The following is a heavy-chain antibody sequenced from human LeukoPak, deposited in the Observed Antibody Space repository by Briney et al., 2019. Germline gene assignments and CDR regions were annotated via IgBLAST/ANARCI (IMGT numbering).Heavy chain of an antibody. Sequence: SETLSLTCTVSGYSITSGYDWAWIRQSPGKGLGWIGSIYHSGNTYYNPSLKSRVIILVDTSKNQFSLQLGSVTPTDTAVYYCARAGYCSGVSCYSAVPGKYWGQGALVTVSS. J-gene: IGHJ4*02. CDR3: ARAGYCSGVSCYSAVPGKY. CDR2: IYHSGNT. V-gene: IGHV4-38-2*02. D-gene: IGHD2-15*01. CDR1: GYSITSGYD.